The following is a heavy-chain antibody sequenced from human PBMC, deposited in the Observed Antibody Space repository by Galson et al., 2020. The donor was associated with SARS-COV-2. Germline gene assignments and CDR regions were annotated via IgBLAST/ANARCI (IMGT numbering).Heavy chain of an antibody. D-gene: IGHD6-13*01. V-gene: IGHV3-23*01. CDR1: GFTFSSYA. J-gene: IGHJ2*01. CDR3: AKDFGSSWRHWYFDL. CDR2: ISGSGGST. Sequence: GESLKISCAASGFTFSSYAMSWVRQAPGKGLEWVSAISGSGGSTYYADSVKGRFTISRDNSKNTLYLQMNSLRAEDTAVYYCAKDFGSSWRHWYFDLWGRGTLVTVSS.